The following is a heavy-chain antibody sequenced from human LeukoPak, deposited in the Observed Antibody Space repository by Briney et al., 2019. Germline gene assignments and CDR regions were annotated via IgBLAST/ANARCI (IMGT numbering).Heavy chain of an antibody. CDR3: ARNRGYGFFDY. CDR2: IGSGGTV. Sequence: GGTLRLSCAASGFTFSSYEIHWVRQAPGKGLEWVSHIGSGGTVFYADSVKGRFTISRGNAKNSLYLQMNSLRAEDTAVYYCARNRGYGFFDYWAQGTLVTVSS. J-gene: IGHJ4*02. D-gene: IGHD3-22*01. CDR1: GFTFSSYE. V-gene: IGHV3-48*03.